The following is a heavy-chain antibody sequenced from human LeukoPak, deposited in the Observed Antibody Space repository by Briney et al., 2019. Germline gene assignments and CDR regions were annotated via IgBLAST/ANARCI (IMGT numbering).Heavy chain of an antibody. Sequence: HPGRSLRLSCAASGFTFSSYCMHWVRQAPGKGLEWVAVISYDGSNKYYADSGKGRFTISRDNSKNTLYLQMNSLRAEDTAVYYCAKEITMVRGVIITGGLYYYYGMDVWGQGTTATVSS. J-gene: IGHJ6*02. CDR1: GFTFSSYC. V-gene: IGHV3-30*18. CDR3: AKEITMVRGVIITGGLYYYYGMDV. CDR2: ISYDGSNK. D-gene: IGHD3-10*01.